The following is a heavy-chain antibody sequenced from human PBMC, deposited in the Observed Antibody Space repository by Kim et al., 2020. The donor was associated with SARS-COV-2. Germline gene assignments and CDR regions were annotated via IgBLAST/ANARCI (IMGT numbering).Heavy chain of an antibody. CDR1: GGSISSSSYY. CDR2: IYYSGST. D-gene: IGHD3-10*01. CDR3: ARRKMVRGVITNWFDP. J-gene: IGHJ5*02. V-gene: IGHV4-39*01. Sequence: SETLSLTCTVSGGSISSSSYYWGWIRQPPGKGLEWIGSIYYSGSTYYNPSLKSRVTISVDTSKNQFSLKLSSVTAADTAVYYCARRKMVRGVITNWFDPWGQGTLVTVSS.